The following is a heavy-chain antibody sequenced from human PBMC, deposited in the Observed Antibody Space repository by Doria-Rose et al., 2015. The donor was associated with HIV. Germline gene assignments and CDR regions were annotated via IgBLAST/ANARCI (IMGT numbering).Heavy chain of an antibody. D-gene: IGHD6-13*01. CDR2: SFSDDER. CDR1: GVSLSSPGMG. Sequence: QVTLKESGPVLVKPTETLTLTCTVSGVSLSSPGMGVSWIRQPPGKALEWLAYSFSDDERSYKSSLKSRLTISRATSKSQVVLTMTDMDPVDTATYYCARIKSSRWYHKYYFDFWGQGALVIVSA. CDR3: ARIKSSRWYHKYYFDF. J-gene: IGHJ4*02. V-gene: IGHV2-26*01.